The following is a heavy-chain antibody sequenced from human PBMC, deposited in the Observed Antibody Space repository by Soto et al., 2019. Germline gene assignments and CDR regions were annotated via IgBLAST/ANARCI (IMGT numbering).Heavy chain of an antibody. D-gene: IGHD3-10*01. J-gene: IGHJ3*02. CDR1: GGSISSGGYS. V-gene: IGHV4-30-2*01. CDR2: IYHSGST. Sequence: PSETLSLTCAVSGGSISSGGYSWSWIRQPPGKGLEWIGYIYHSGSTYYNPSLKSRVTISVDRSKNQFSLKPSSVTAADTAVYYCARGSGISNAFDIWGQGTMVTVSS. CDR3: ARGSGISNAFDI.